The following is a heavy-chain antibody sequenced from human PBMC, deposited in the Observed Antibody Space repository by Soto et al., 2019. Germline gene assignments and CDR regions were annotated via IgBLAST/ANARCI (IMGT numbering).Heavy chain of an antibody. CDR2: IYYSGST. CDR3: ASNTYYYDSSGYYSTPYFDY. Sequence: SETLSLTCTVSGGSISSSSYYWGWIRQPPGKGLEWIGSIYYSGSTYYNPSLKSRVTISVDTSKNQFSLKLSSVTAADTAVYYCASNTYYYDSSGYYSTPYFDYWGQGTLVTVSS. J-gene: IGHJ4*02. CDR1: GGSISSSSYY. D-gene: IGHD3-22*01. V-gene: IGHV4-39*01.